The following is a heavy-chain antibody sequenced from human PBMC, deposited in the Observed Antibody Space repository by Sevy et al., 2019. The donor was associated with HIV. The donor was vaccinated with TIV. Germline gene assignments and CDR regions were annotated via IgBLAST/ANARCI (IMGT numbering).Heavy chain of an antibody. D-gene: IGHD3-16*01. J-gene: IGHJ4*02. CDR1: GFTFSTYW. CDR3: ARGLADWGSFHYSL. Sequence: GGSLRLSCAASGFTFSTYWMTWVRQAPGKGLEWVAYIKQDGTEAYYVDAVRGRFTVSRGNSHKSFFLQMTSLRDEDTAVYYCARGLADWGSFHYSLWGQGTPVTVSS. V-gene: IGHV3-7*01. CDR2: IKQDGTEA.